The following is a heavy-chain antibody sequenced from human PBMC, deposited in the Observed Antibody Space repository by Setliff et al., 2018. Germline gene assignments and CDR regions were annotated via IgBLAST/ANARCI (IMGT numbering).Heavy chain of an antibody. CDR1: GFTFSYAW. CDR3: TTDRAGCYGTTCFNAFEI. Sequence: GGSLRLSCAVSGFTFSYAWMHWVRQAPGKGLEWVGRIKSKTDGGSIDYAAPVKDRFTISRGDSKATLYLYMDSLKTEDTAVYYCTTDRAGCYGTTCFNAFEIWGHGTMVTVSS. D-gene: IGHD2-2*01. CDR2: IKSKTDGGSI. V-gene: IGHV3-15*07. J-gene: IGHJ3*02.